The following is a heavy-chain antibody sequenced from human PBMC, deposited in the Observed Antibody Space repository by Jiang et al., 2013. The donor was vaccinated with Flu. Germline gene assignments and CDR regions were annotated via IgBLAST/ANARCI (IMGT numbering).Heavy chain of an antibody. D-gene: IGHD6-13*01. CDR1: GYAFTSYG. CDR2: ISVYNGDT. J-gene: IGHJ4*02. CDR3: ARDGTGHSRSSWLIEAGGEKRFDS. Sequence: VQLVESGDEEKKPGASVKVSCKASGYAFTSYGISWVRQAPGQGPEWMGWISVYNGDTMYAQKFQGRVTMTTETSTSTAYMELRSLRSDDTAVYYCARDGTGHSRSSWLIEAGGEKRFDSWGQGTLIIVSS. V-gene: IGHV1-18*01.